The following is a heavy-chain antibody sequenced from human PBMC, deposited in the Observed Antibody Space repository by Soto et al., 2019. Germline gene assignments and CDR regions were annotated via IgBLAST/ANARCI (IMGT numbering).Heavy chain of an antibody. CDR3: ASLTRNSMIVVV. CDR1: GGSISSSSYY. J-gene: IGHJ4*02. CDR2: IYYSGST. Sequence: SETLSLTCTVSGGSISSSSYYWGWIRQPPGKGLEWIGSIYYSGSTYYNPSLKSRVTISVDTSKNQFSLKLSSVTAADTAVYYCASLTRNSMIVVVWGQGTLVTVSS. V-gene: IGHV4-39*01. D-gene: IGHD3-22*01.